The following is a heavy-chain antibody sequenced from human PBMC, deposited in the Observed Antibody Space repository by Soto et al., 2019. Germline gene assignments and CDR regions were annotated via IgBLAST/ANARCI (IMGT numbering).Heavy chain of an antibody. Sequence: SETLSLTCTVSGGSISSYYWSWIRQPPGKGLEWIGYIYYSGSTNYNPSLKSRVTISVDTSKNQFSLKLSSVTAADTAVYYCATDHNSSSQIRYNGMDVWGQGTTVTVSS. J-gene: IGHJ6*02. CDR1: GGSISSYY. D-gene: IGHD6-6*01. V-gene: IGHV4-59*01. CDR2: IYYSGST. CDR3: ATDHNSSSQIRYNGMDV.